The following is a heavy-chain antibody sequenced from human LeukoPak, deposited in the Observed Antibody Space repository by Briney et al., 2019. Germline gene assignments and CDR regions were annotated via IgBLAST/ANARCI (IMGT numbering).Heavy chain of an antibody. V-gene: IGHV3-7*05. CDR1: GFTFSRFW. CDR2: IDQSGGRN. CDR3: ARDVEGGTFDI. Sequence: GGSLRLSCAASGFTFSRFWMNWVRQAPGRGLEWVANIDQSGGRNNYVDSVKGRFTISRDNAKNSLFLEMSSLRADDTAVYFCARDVEGGTFDIWGQGTTVTISS. J-gene: IGHJ3*02. D-gene: IGHD3-16*01.